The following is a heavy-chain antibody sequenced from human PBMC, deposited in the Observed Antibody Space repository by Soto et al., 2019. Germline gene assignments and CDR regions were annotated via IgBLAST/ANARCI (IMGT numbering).Heavy chain of an antibody. CDR2: ISSSSSYI. J-gene: IGHJ4*02. CDR1: GFTFSSYS. V-gene: IGHV3-21*01. D-gene: IGHD5-18*01. Sequence: PGGSLRLSCAASGFTFSSYSMNWVRQAPGKGLEWVSSISSSSSYIYYADSVKGRFTISRDNAKNSLYLQMNSLRAEDTAVYYCARDEKRGYSYGYGYWGQGTLVTVSS. CDR3: ARDEKRGYSYGYGY.